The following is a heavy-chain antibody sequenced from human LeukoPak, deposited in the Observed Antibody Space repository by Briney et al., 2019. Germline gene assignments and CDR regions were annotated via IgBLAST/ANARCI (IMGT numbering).Heavy chain of an antibody. Sequence: GGSLRLSCAASGFTFSSYAMHWVRQAPGKGLEWVAVISYDGSNKYYADSVKGRFTISRDDSKYTLYLQMNSLRVEDTAVYYCAKDLLRDRWFGESWGQGTLVTVSS. CDR2: ISYDGSNK. D-gene: IGHD3-10*01. CDR1: GFTFSSYA. J-gene: IGHJ5*02. CDR3: AKDLLRDRWFGES. V-gene: IGHV3-30*04.